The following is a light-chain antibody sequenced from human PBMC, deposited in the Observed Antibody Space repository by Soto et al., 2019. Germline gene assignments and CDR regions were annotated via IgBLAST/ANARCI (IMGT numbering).Light chain of an antibody. J-gene: IGKJ1*01. CDR3: QQYGSLSWT. CDR1: QNVDSNY. CDR2: GAS. V-gene: IGKV3-20*01. Sequence: IVFTPSPGTLSLYPGEIATLSCRASQNVDSNYLAWYQQKPGQAPRIIIFGASGRATGIPDRFSGSGSGTDFTLTISRLEPEDFAVYYCQQYGSLSWTFGQGTKVDIK.